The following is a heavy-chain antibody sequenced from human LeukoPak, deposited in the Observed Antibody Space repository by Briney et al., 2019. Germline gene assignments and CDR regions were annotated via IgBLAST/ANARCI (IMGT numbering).Heavy chain of an antibody. CDR3: ARSPYSSGWYPRWYFDY. CDR2: ISSSSSTI. D-gene: IGHD6-19*01. Sequence: GGSLRLSCAASGFTFSSYSMNWVRRAPGKGLEWVSYISSSSSTIYYADSVKGRFTISRDNAKNSLYLQMNSLRAEDTAVYYCARSPYSSGWYPRWYFDYWGQGTLVTVSS. J-gene: IGHJ4*02. CDR1: GFTFSSYS. V-gene: IGHV3-48*01.